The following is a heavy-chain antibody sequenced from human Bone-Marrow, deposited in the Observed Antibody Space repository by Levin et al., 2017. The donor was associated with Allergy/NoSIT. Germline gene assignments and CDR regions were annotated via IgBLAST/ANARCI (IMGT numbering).Heavy chain of an antibody. Sequence: GGSLRLSCAASGFTFSDYYISWIRQAPGKGLEWVSYSSTTSGYTKYADSVKGRFAVSRDNAKNSLYLQMNSLRAEDTAVYYCARLPDFWSGYPGLDVWGKGTTVTVSS. CDR3: ARLPDFWSGYPGLDV. D-gene: IGHD3-3*01. CDR1: GFTFSDYY. V-gene: IGHV3-11*06. J-gene: IGHJ6*04. CDR2: SSTTSGYT.